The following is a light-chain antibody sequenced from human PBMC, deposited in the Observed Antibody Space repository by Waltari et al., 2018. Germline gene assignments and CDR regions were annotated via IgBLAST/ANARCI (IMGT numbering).Light chain of an antibody. Sequence: ETVMTQSPATLSVSPGERVTLSCRASQNIYTNLTWYQQKPSQATRVLVYGESTRASGIPVRFSGSGSVTELTLTISSLQSEDCAVYFCQQYYGLPLTFGGGSKVEVK. CDR2: GES. V-gene: IGKV3-15*01. CDR3: QQYYGLPLT. CDR1: QNIYTN. J-gene: IGKJ4*01.